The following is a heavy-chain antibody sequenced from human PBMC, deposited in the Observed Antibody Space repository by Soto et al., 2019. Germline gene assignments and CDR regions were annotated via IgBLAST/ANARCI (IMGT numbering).Heavy chain of an antibody. J-gene: IGHJ6*02. CDR2: IYYSGST. Sequence: SETLSLTCTVSGGSISSSSYYWGWIRQPPGKGLEWIGSIYYSGSTYYNPSLKSRVTISVDTSKNQFSLKLSSVTAADTAVYYCATGYYDILTGYNLDMDVWGQGTTVTVS. D-gene: IGHD3-9*01. V-gene: IGHV4-39*07. CDR3: ATGYYDILTGYNLDMDV. CDR1: GGSISSSSYY.